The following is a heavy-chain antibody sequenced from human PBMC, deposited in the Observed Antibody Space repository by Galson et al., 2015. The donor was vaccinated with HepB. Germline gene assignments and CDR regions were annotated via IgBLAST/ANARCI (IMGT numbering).Heavy chain of an antibody. CDR3: ARDRGDLDY. J-gene: IGHJ4*02. D-gene: IGHD3-10*01. V-gene: IGHV3-23*01. Sequence: SLRLSCAASGFIFTTYTMSWVRQAPGKGLEWVATINGGADTTYYAESVKGRFSISRDNSKNTLYLQMNGLRADDAAIYYCARDRGDLDYWGQGTLPTVSS. CDR2: INGGADTT. CDR1: GFIFTTYT.